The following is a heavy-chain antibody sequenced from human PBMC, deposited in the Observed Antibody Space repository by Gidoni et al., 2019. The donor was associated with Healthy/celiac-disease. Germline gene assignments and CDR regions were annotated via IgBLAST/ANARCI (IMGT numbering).Heavy chain of an antibody. V-gene: IGHV4-34*01. CDR3: ARSVAGNFDY. D-gene: IGHD6-19*01. CDR2: INHSGST. Sequence: QVQLQQWGAGLLQPSETLSLTCAVYGGSFSGYYWSWIRQPPGKGLEWIGEINHSGSTNYNPSLKSRVTISVDTSKNQFSLKLSSVTAADTAVYYCARSVAGNFDYWGQGTLVTVSS. CDR1: GGSFSGYY. J-gene: IGHJ4*02.